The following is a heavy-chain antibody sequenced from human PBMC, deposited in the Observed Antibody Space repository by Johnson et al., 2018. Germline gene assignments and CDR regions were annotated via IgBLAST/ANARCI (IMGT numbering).Heavy chain of an antibody. V-gene: IGHV4-39*07. CDR2: VFYSGNT. CDR3: ARFLWSAPGDV. Sequence: QVQLQESGPGLVKPSETLSLTCSVSGGSMSSSSYYWGWIRQPPGKGLELIGSVFYSGNTNYNPPLKSRVTISVDTSKNQFSLKLSSVTAEDTAGYYCARFLWSAPGDVGGKGTTVTVSS. CDR1: GGSMSSSSYY. D-gene: IGHD3-3*01. J-gene: IGHJ6*04.